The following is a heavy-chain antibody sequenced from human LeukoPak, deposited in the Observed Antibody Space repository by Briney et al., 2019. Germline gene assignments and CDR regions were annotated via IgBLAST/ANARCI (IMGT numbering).Heavy chain of an antibody. Sequence: PGGSLRLSCAASGFTFSSYGMSWVRQAPGKGLEWVSAISGSGGSTYYADSVKGRFTISRDNSKNTLYLQMNSLRAEDTAVYYCAKDAPPPRKWGGIYYYYYYMDVWGKGTTVTISS. D-gene: IGHD7-27*01. J-gene: IGHJ6*03. CDR1: GFTFSSYG. CDR2: ISGSGGST. CDR3: AKDAPPPRKWGGIYYYYYYMDV. V-gene: IGHV3-23*01.